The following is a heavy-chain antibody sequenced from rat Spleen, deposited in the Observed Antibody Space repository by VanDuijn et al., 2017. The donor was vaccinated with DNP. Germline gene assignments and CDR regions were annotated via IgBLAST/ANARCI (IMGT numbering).Heavy chain of an antibody. CDR1: GFTFSYYW. CDR3: ATSTGAY. D-gene: IGHD1-4*01. Sequence: EVQLVESGGDLVQPGRSLKLSCVASGFTFSYYWMAWIRQVPGKGLEWIASITGGSGTTSYPDAVKGRFMISRDDTKNTLSLQMNSLRSEDTATYYCATSTGAYWGQGVMVTVSS. J-gene: IGHJ2*01. V-gene: IGHV5-31*01. CDR2: ITGGSGTT.